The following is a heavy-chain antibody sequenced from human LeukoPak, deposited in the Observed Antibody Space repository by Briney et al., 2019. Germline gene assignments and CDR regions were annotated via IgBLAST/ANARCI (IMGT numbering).Heavy chain of an antibody. D-gene: IGHD2-21*02. V-gene: IGHV1-18*01. Sequence: ASVKVSCKASGYTFTSYAISWVRQAPGQGLEWMGWLSTYNGNTNYAQKLQGRVTMTTDTSTSTAYMELRSLRSDDTAVYYCARDTIPGGDFGEGDGFGIWGRGTMVTVSS. CDR3: ARDTIPGGDFGEGDGFGI. CDR2: LSTYNGNT. CDR1: GYTFTSYA. J-gene: IGHJ3*02.